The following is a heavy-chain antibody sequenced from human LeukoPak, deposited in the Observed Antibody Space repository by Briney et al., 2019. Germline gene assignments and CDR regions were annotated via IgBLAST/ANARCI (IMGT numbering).Heavy chain of an antibody. Sequence: SETLSLTCTVSGGSISSGDYCWSWIRQSLGKGLEWIGYSYYSGSTYYNPSLKSRVTISVDTSKNQFPLKLSSVTAADTAVYYCARGRWPPLPTYWGQGTLVTVSS. CDR1: GGSISSGDYC. J-gene: IGHJ4*02. D-gene: IGHD5-24*01. CDR3: ARGRWPPLPTY. V-gene: IGHV4-30-4*01. CDR2: SYYSGST.